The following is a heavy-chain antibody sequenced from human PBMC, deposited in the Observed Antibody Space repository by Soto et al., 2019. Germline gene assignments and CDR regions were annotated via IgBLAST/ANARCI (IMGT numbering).Heavy chain of an antibody. CDR1: GGTFSRYG. CDR2: IIPIVGAA. V-gene: IGHV1-69*01. J-gene: IGHJ1*01. Sequence: QVQLVQSGAEVKKPGSSVKVSCKASGGTFSRYGISWVRQAPGQGLQWMGGIIPIVGAANYGQKFQGRVTITTDEATSTDYMELSSLTSEDKAVYYCARDEGKHQLGAEYFQHWGQGTLVIVSS. D-gene: IGHD6-13*01. CDR3: ARDEGKHQLGAEYFQH.